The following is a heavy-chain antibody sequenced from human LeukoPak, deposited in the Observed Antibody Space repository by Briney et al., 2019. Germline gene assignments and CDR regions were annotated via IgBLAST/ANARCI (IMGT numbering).Heavy chain of an antibody. J-gene: IGHJ6*03. CDR3: AKHRYYSYCYYMDV. CDR2: ISGSGGST. V-gene: IGHV3-23*01. CDR1: GFTFSDYY. Sequence: GGSLRLSCAASGFTFSDYYMSWIRQAPGKGLEWVSAISGSGGSTYYADSVKGRFTISRDNSKNTLYLQMNSLRAEDTAVYYCAKHRYYSYCYYMDVWGKGTTVTVSS.